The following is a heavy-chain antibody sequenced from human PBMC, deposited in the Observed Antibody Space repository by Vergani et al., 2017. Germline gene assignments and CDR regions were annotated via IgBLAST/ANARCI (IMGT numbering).Heavy chain of an antibody. CDR1: GFSFPGYA. D-gene: IGHD5-12*01. Sequence: EVQLLASGGGLVQPGGSLRLSCEASGFSFPGYAMRWVRQAPGKGLEWVSSVSGSSATPSYADSVKGRFIISRDNSKNTLHLQMNSLRADDTAVYYCTKGSRGYTGYFFDYWGQGTLATVSS. CDR3: TKGSRGYTGYFFDY. J-gene: IGHJ4*02. CDR2: VSGSSATP. V-gene: IGHV3-23*01.